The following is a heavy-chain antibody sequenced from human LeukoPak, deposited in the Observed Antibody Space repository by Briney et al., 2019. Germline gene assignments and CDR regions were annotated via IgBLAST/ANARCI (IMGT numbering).Heavy chain of an antibody. CDR3: AREPPGAIVSGPHSDY. CDR2: IYTSGST. Sequence: PSETLSLTCTVSGGSISSYYWSWIRQPAGKGLEWIGRIYTSGSTNYNPSLKSRVTMSVDTSKNQFSLKLSSVTAADTAVYYCAREPPGAIVSGPHSDYWGQGTLVTVSS. V-gene: IGHV4-4*07. CDR1: GGSISSYY. D-gene: IGHD3-3*01. J-gene: IGHJ4*02.